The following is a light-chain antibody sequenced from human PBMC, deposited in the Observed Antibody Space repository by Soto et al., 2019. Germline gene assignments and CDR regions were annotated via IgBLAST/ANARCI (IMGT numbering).Light chain of an antibody. CDR3: QHRFNWPFT. Sequence: EIVLTQSPATLSLSPGERATLSCRASQSVSSLLAWYQQKPGQAPRLLIYDASNRATGIPARFSGSGSGTDFTLTISSLEPEDFAVYYCQHRFNWPFTFGPWTKVDIK. CDR1: QSVSSL. V-gene: IGKV3-11*01. J-gene: IGKJ3*01. CDR2: DAS.